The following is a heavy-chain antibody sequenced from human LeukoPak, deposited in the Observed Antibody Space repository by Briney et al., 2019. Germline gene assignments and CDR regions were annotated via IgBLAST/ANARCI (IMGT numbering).Heavy chain of an antibody. D-gene: IGHD2-21*02. CDR1: GFSFDDHA. CDR3: ARDMTAHSSAVSDVPGDY. V-gene: IGHV3-43D*03. J-gene: IGHJ4*02. Sequence: PGGSLRLSCAASGFSFDDHAMHWVRQAPGKGLEWVSLINWDGSLIYYGDSVRGRFTISRDNSKNSLFLQMHSLRAEDSAFYYCARDMTAHSSAVSDVPGDYWGQGTLVTVSS. CDR2: INWDGSLI.